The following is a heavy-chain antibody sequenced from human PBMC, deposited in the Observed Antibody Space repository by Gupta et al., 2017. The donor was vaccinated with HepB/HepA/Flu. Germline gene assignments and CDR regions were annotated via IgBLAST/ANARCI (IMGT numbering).Heavy chain of an antibody. CDR1: GFTFSSYG. J-gene: IGHJ4*02. Sequence: QVQLVESGGGVVQPGRSLRLSCAASGFTFSSYGMHWVRQAPGKGLEWVAVIWYDGSNKYYADSVKGRFTFFRDNSKNTLYLQMNSLRAEDTAVYYCARGGKLLFWYLLDYWGQGTLVTVSS. CDR2: IWYDGSNK. V-gene: IGHV3-33*01. D-gene: IGHD2-15*01. CDR3: ARGGKLLFWYLLDY.